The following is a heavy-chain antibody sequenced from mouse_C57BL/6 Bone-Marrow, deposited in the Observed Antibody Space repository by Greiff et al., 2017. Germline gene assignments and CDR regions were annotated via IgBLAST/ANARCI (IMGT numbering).Heavy chain of an antibody. CDR2: ILPSIGRT. Sequence: QVQLQQSGSELRSPGSSVKLSCKDFDSEVFPIAYMSWVRQKPGHGFEWIGGILPSIGRTIYGEKFEDKATLDADTQSNTAYLELNSLTSEDSAIYYCARHYGNYQLYFDVWGTGTTVTVSS. CDR3: ARHYGNYQLYFDV. CDR1: DSEVFPIAY. V-gene: IGHV15-2*01. D-gene: IGHD2-1*01. J-gene: IGHJ1*03.